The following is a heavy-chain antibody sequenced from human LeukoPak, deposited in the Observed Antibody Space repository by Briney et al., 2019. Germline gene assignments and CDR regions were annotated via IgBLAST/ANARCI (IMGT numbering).Heavy chain of an antibody. V-gene: IGHV3-11*01. CDR3: AKDGYSSGWYSRLFDY. Sequence: GGSLRLSCAASGFTFSDYYMSWIRQAPGKGLEWVSYISSSGSTIYYADSVKGRFTISRDNSKNTLYLQMNSLRAEDTAVYYCAKDGYSSGWYSRLFDYWGQGTLVTVSS. D-gene: IGHD6-19*01. CDR1: GFTFSDYY. CDR2: ISSSGSTI. J-gene: IGHJ4*02.